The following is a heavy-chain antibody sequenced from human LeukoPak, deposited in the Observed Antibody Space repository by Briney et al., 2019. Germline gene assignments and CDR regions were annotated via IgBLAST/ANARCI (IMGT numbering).Heavy chain of an antibody. CDR1: GGSIGSSSYY. J-gene: IGHJ3*01. Sequence: PSETLSLTCTVSGGSIGSSSYYWGWIRQPPGKGLEWIGSIYYSGSTYYNPSLKSRVTMSVDTSKNQFSLKLRSVTAADTAVYFCARQTTVLTPDAFDVWGQGTMVTVS. CDR2: IYYSGST. CDR3: ARQTTVLTPDAFDV. V-gene: IGHV4-39*07. D-gene: IGHD4-17*01.